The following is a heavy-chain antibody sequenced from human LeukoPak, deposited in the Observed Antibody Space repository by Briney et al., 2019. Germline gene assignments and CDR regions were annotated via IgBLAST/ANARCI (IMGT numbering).Heavy chain of an antibody. CDR2: IYYSGST. V-gene: IGHV4-59*12. CDR1: GGSISSYY. D-gene: IGHD3-9*01. Sequence: SETLSLTCTVSGGSISSYYWSWIRQPPGKGLEWIGYIYYSGSTNYNPSLKSRVTISVDTSKNQFSLKLSSVTAADTAVYHCARAWGGYDILTGYYCDYWGQGTLVTVSS. J-gene: IGHJ4*02. CDR3: ARAWGGYDILTGYYCDY.